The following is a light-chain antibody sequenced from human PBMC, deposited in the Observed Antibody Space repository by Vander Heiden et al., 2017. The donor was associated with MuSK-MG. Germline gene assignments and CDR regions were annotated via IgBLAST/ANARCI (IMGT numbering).Light chain of an antibody. CDR2: QDT. V-gene: IGLV3-1*01. CDR1: DLGESF. CDR3: QAWDSTTVV. Sequence: SYDLTQPPAVSVSPGQTASIPCSGDDLGESFASGYQQKAGQSPVLLIYQDTKRPSGIPERFSGSSSGNTATLTISGTQTMDEATYYCQAWDSTTVVFGGGTQLTVL. J-gene: IGLJ2*01.